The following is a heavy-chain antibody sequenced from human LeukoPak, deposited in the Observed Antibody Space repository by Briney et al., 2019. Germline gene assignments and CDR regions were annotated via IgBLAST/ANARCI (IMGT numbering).Heavy chain of an antibody. V-gene: IGHV4-39*01. CDR3: ATPAGPIGDYDY. Sequence: SETLSLTCTFSGGSISSTSYYWGWIRQPPGKGLEWIGSIYYSGSTYFKPSLKSRLTISVDTSKNQFSLKLSSVTAADTAVYYFATPAGPIGDYDYWGQGTLVTVSS. CDR1: GGSISSTSYY. D-gene: IGHD4-17*01. CDR2: IYYSGST. J-gene: IGHJ4*02.